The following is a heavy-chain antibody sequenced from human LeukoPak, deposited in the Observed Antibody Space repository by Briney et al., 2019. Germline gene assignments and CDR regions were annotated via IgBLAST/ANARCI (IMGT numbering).Heavy chain of an antibody. CDR1: GFTFSSYS. D-gene: IGHD2-15*01. CDR2: ISSSSSYI. V-gene: IGHV3-21*01. CDR3: ARDWSVADSYFDY. J-gene: IGHJ4*02. Sequence: GGSLRLSCAASGFTFSSYSMNWARQAPGKGLEWVSSISSSSSYIYYADSVKGRFTISRDNAKNSLYLQMNSLRAEDTAVYYCARDWSVADSYFDYWGQGTLVTVSS.